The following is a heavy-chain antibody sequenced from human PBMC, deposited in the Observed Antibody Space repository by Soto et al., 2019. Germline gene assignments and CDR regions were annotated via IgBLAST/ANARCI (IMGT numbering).Heavy chain of an antibody. V-gene: IGHV4-59*01. CDR3: ARDLAMVTKDAFDF. CDR1: GGSISGYY. D-gene: IGHD5-18*01. Sequence: QVQLQESGPGLVNPSETLSLTSTVSGGSISGYYWSWIRQLPGKGLEWIGYIHYNGRVNYNPSLKSRVTISLYKSKNLFSLKLSSAAAADSAMYYCARDLAMVTKDAFDFWGQGTMVTVSS. CDR2: IHYNGRV. J-gene: IGHJ3*01.